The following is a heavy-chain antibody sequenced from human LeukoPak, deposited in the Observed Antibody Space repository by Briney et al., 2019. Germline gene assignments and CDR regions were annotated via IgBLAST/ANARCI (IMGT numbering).Heavy chain of an antibody. CDR1: GPTFRNVF. J-gene: IGHJ4*02. CDR3: ATSPGITVFGVVTDY. D-gene: IGHD3-3*01. V-gene: IGHV3-15*04. Sequence: GGSLRLSCAASGPTFRNVFMNWVRQAPGKGLEWVGRIESSTDGGTTDYAAPVKGRFTMSRDDSKNTLYLQMNNVKTEDTGVYYCATSPGITVFGVVTDYWGQGTLVIVSS. CDR2: IESSTDGGTT.